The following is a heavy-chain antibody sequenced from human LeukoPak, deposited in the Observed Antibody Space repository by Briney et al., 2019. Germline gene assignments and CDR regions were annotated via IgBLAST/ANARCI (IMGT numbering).Heavy chain of an antibody. CDR2: IIPILGIA. D-gene: IGHD3-10*01. V-gene: IGHV1-69*04. CDR3: ARESGGWFDP. CDR1: GGTFSSYA. J-gene: IGHJ5*02. Sequence: ASVKVSCRASGGTFSSYAISWVRQAPGQGLEWMGRIIPILGIANYAQKFQGRVTITADKSTSTAYMELSSLRSEDTAVYYCARESGGWFDPWGQGTLVTVSS.